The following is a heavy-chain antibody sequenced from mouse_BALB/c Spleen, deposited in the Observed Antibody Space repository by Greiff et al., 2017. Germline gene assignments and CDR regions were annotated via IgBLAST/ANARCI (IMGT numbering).Heavy chain of an antibody. Sequence: EVKLVESGGGLVQPGGSRKLSCAASGFTFSSFGMHWVRQAPEKGLEWVAYISSGSSTIYYADTVKGRFTISRDNPKNTLFLQMTSLRSEDTAMYYCARDGYVFAYWGQGTLVTVSA. CDR2: ISSGSSTI. D-gene: IGHD2-2*01. CDR3: ARDGYVFAY. J-gene: IGHJ3*01. V-gene: IGHV5-17*02. CDR1: GFTFSSFG.